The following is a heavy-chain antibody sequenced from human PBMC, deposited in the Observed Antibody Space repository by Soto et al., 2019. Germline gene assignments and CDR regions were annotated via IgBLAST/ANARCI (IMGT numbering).Heavy chain of an antibody. Sequence: LRLSCAASGFTFSSYAMSWVRQAPGKGLEWVSAISGSGGSTYYADSVKGRFTISRDNSKNTLYLQMNSLRAEDTAVYYCAKVGYYYDSSGYYDYYYYYGMDVWGQGTTVTVSS. J-gene: IGHJ6*02. D-gene: IGHD3-22*01. CDR2: ISGSGGST. V-gene: IGHV3-23*01. CDR1: GFTFSSYA. CDR3: AKVGYYYDSSGYYDYYYYYGMDV.